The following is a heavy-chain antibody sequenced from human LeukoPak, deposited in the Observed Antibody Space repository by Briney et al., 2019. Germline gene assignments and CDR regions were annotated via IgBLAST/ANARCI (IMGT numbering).Heavy chain of an antibody. D-gene: IGHD1-20*01. CDR2: ISYDGSNK. J-gene: IGHJ4*02. Sequence: GGSLRLSCAASGFTFSSYAMHWVRQAPGKGLEWVAVISYDGSNKYYADSVKGRFTISRDNSKNTLYLQMNSLRAEDTAVYYCARDRYNWNDSPFDYWGQGTLVTVSS. CDR3: ARDRYNWNDSPFDY. CDR1: GFTFSSYA. V-gene: IGHV3-30-3*01.